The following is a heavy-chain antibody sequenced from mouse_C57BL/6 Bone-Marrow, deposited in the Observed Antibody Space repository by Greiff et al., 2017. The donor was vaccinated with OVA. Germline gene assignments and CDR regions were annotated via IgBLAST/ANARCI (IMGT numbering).Heavy chain of an antibody. V-gene: IGHV1-76*01. Sequence: QVQLQQSGAELVRPGASVKLSCKASGYTFTDYYINWVKQRPGQGLEWIARIYPGSGNTYYNEKFKGKATLTAEKSSSTAYMQLSSLTSEDSAVYFCARPDPLTGYFDYWGQGTTLTVSS. J-gene: IGHJ2*01. D-gene: IGHD4-1*01. CDR3: ARPDPLTGYFDY. CDR2: IYPGSGNT. CDR1: GYTFTDYY.